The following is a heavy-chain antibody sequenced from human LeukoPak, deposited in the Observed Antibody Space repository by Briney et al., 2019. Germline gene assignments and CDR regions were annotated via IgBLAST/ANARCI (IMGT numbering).Heavy chain of an antibody. J-gene: IGHJ4*02. V-gene: IGHV1-18*01. CDR3: ARGLSIGYDSSGYYPLYYFDY. CDR1: GYTFTTYG. D-gene: IGHD3-22*01. Sequence: GASRKLSCKASGYTFTTYGISWVRQAPGQRLEWMGWISAYNGNTNYAQKLQGRVTVTTDTSTSTAYMELRSLRSDDTAVYYCARGLSIGYDSSGYYPLYYFDYWGQGTLVTVSS. CDR2: ISAYNGNT.